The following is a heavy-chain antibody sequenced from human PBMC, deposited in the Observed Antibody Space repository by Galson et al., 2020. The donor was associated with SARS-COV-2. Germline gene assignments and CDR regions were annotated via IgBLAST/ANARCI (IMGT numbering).Heavy chain of an antibody. Sequence: SETLSLTCTVSGGSISSSSYYWGWIRQPPGKGLEWIGSIYYSGSTYYNPSLKSRVTISVDTSKNQFSLKLSSVTAADTAVYYCARHLRWGIVATPYYFDYWGQGTLGTVSS. CDR3: ARHLRWGIVATPYYFDY. D-gene: IGHD2-15*01. CDR1: GGSISSSSYY. CDR2: IYYSGST. J-gene: IGHJ4*02. V-gene: IGHV4-39*01.